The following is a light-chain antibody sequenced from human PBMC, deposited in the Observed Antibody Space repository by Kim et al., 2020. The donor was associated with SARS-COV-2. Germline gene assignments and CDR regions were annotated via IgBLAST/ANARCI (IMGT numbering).Light chain of an antibody. Sequence: SSELTQDPAVSVALGQTVRITCQGDSLRSYYASWYQQKPGQAPILVIHDKNDRPSGIPDRFSGSTSGNTTSLTITGAQAEDEADYHCSSRDNIGNQVIFGGGTQLTVL. J-gene: IGLJ2*01. CDR2: DKN. CDR1: SLRSYY. V-gene: IGLV3-19*01. CDR3: SSRDNIGNQVI.